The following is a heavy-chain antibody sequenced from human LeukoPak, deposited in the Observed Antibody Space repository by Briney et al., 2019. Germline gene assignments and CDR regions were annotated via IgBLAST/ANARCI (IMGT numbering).Heavy chain of an antibody. CDR2: ISYDGSNK. CDR3: ARDSRVAFDI. V-gene: IGHV3-30*01. Sequence: GSLRLSCAASGFTFSSYAMHWVRQAPGKGLEWVAVISYDGSNKYYADSVKGRFTISRDNSKNTLYLQMNSLRAEDTAVYYCARDSRVAFDIWAKGQWSPSLQ. J-gene: IGHJ3*02. D-gene: IGHD3-10*01. CDR1: GFTFSSYA.